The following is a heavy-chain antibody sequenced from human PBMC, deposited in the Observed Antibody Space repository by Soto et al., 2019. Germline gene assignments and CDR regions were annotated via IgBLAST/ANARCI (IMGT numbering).Heavy chain of an antibody. V-gene: IGHV3-23*01. J-gene: IGHJ5*02. CDR1: GFTFSTYA. D-gene: IGHD3-10*01. CDR3: ARDVDGSDSNFPYTCFDP. CDR2: ISASSGYA. Sequence: GGSLRLSCAASGFTFSTYAMTWVRQAPGKGLEWVSSISASSGYAYYADSVKGRFTISRDNPENTLYLHMNTLRADDTAIYYCARDVDGSDSNFPYTCFDPWGQGTLVTVSS.